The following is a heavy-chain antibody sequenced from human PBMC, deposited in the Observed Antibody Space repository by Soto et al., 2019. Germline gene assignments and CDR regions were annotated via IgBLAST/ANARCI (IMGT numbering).Heavy chain of an antibody. CDR3: ARQTVELSLGGFDP. J-gene: IGHJ5*02. Sequence: QVRLVQSGAEVQKPGASVKLSCEVSGYTFANYYVQWVRQAPGQGLEWMGKINPRGGAPTYAQKFKGRVALTWDGFAKCVFVALRRLSDDDTVIYYCARQTVELSLGGFDPWCQGTPVTVSS. V-gene: IGHV1-46*01. D-gene: IGHD2-15*01. CDR2: INPRGGAP. CDR1: GYTFANYY.